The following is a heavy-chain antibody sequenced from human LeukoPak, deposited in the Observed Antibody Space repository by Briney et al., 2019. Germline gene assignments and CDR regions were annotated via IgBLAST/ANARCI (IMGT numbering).Heavy chain of an antibody. V-gene: IGHV3-11*04. Sequence: KAAGSLRLSCAASGFTFSDYYMSWIRQAPGKGLEWVSYISSSGSTIYYADSVTGRFTISRDNAKNSLYLQMNGLRAEDTAVYYCARSLTTVTTDYWGQGTLVTVSS. D-gene: IGHD4-17*01. J-gene: IGHJ4*02. CDR1: GFTFSDYY. CDR2: ISSSGSTI. CDR3: ARSLTTVTTDY.